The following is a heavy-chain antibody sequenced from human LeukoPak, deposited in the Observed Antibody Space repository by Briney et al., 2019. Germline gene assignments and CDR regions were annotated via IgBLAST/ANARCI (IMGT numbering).Heavy chain of an antibody. D-gene: IGHD6-19*01. CDR1: GFTFSSYA. V-gene: IGHV3-23*01. CDR2: SSGSGGST. J-gene: IGHJ4*02. Sequence: PGGSLRLSCAASGFTFSSYAMSWVRQAPGKGLELVSASSGSGGSTYYADSVKGRFTISRDDSKNTLYLQMNSLKTEDTAVYYCNTDGITMAGLTPVDYWGQGTLVTVSS. CDR3: NTDGITMAGLTPVDY.